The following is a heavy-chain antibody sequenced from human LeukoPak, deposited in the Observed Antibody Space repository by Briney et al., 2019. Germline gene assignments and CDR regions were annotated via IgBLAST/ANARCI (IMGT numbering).Heavy chain of an antibody. CDR2: LYARGGNT. D-gene: IGHD3-22*01. Sequence: PGGSLRLSCAASEFTFSSHAMTWVRQAPGKGLEWVSALYARGGNTYYSDSVKGRFTISRDNSKNTLYLQMNSLRAEDTAVYYCARYYYDSSGSGMDVWGQGTTVTVSS. J-gene: IGHJ6*02. CDR1: EFTFSSHA. V-gene: IGHV3-23*01. CDR3: ARYYYDSSGSGMDV.